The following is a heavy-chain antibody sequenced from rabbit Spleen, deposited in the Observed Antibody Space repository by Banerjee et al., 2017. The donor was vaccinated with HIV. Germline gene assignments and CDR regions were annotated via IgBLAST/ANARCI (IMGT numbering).Heavy chain of an antibody. D-gene: IGHD8-1*01. CDR2: IYAGSSGST. J-gene: IGHJ6*01. CDR3: ARDSGSSFSSYGMDL. Sequence: QSLEESGGGLVKPGASLTLTCKASGFPFNSGYDMCWVRQAPGKGLEWIVCIYAGSSGSTYYANWAKGRFTISKTSSTTVTLQLNSLTAADTATYFCARDSGSSFSSYGMDLWGPGTLVTVS. CDR1: GFPFNSGYD. V-gene: IGHV1S40*01.